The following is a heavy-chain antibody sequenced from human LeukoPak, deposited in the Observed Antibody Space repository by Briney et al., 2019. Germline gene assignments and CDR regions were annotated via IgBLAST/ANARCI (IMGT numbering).Heavy chain of an antibody. CDR1: GFTFSSYA. CDR3: ARVGYGSGSYYNYV. J-gene: IGHJ6*02. V-gene: IGHV3-23*01. Sequence: GGSLRLSCAASGFTFSSYAMSWVRQAPGKGLEWVSAISGSGGSTYYADSVKGRFTISRDNSKNSLYLQMNSLRAEDTAVYYCARVGYGSGSYYNYVWGQGTTVTVSS. D-gene: IGHD3-10*01. CDR2: ISGSGGST.